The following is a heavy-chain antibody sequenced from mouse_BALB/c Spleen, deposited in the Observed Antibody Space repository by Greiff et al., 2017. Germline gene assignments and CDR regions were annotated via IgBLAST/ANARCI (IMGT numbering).Heavy chain of an antibody. Sequence: QVQLQQPGAELVKPGTSVKLSCKASGYNFTSYWINWVKLRPGQGLEWIGDIYPGSGSTNYNEKFKSKATLTVDTSSSTAYMQLSSLASEDSALYYCARSGTWAWFAYGGQGTLVTVSA. CDR1: GYNFTSYW. J-gene: IGHJ3*01. CDR2: IYPGSGST. V-gene: IGHV1-55*01. D-gene: IGHD4-1*01. CDR3: ARSGTWAWFAY.